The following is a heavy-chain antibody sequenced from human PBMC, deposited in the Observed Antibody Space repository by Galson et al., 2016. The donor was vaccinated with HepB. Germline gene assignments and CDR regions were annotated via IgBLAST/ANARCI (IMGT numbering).Heavy chain of an antibody. V-gene: IGHV3-7*01. CDR3: VSNGDAT. CDR2: IKKDESEK. J-gene: IGHJ5*02. CDR1: GFSFGAHW. Sequence: SLRLSCAGSGFSFGAHWMRCVRQAPGKGLECVASIKKDESEKDYVDSVKGRFPISRGNSNNFLYLQMNSLRAEDTALYYCVSNGDATWGQGTLVTVSS. D-gene: IGHD7-27*01.